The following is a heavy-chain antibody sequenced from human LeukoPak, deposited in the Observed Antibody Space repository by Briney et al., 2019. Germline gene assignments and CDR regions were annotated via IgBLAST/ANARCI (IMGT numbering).Heavy chain of an antibody. J-gene: IGHJ4*02. V-gene: IGHV3-7*01. CDR1: GFTFSGYW. CDR2: IKEDGSEK. D-gene: IGHD5-12*01. Sequence: PGGSLRLSCAASGFTFSGYWMSWVRQAPGKGLEWVANIKEDGSEKYYVDSVRGRFTIARDNAKNSLYLQMNSLRAEDTAVYHCARGSGLLDYWGQGTLVTVSS. CDR3: ARGSGLLDY.